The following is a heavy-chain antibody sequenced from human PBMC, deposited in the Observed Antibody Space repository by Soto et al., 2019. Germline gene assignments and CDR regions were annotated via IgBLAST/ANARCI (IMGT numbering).Heavy chain of an antibody. CDR3: AKLLRARTGNYYDSSGYPEFDP. CDR1: GFTFSSYG. V-gene: IGHV3-30*18. Sequence: QVQLVESGGGVVQPGRSLRLSCAASGFTFSSYGMHWVRQAPGKGLEWVAVISYDGSNKYYADSVKGRFTISRDNSKNTLYLQMNSLRAEDKAVYYCAKLLRARTGNYYDSSGYPEFDPWGQGTLVTVSS. CDR2: ISYDGSNK. D-gene: IGHD3-22*01. J-gene: IGHJ5*02.